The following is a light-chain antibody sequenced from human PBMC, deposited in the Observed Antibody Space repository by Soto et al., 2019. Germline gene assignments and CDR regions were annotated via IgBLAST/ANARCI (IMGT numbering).Light chain of an antibody. Sequence: DVQMTQSPSYLSASVGDRVTITCRASQNIADFLNWYQQKSGKAPKLLIYAASRLQTGVPSRFSGSRSETDFTLTINSLQPEDFATYYCQQTYRIPQTFGQGTKVEIK. CDR1: QNIADF. CDR2: AAS. J-gene: IGKJ1*01. CDR3: QQTYRIPQT. V-gene: IGKV1-39*01.